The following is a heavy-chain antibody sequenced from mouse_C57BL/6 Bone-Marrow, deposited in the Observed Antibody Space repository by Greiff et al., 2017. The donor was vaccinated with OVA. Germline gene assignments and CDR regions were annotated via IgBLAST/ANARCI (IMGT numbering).Heavy chain of an antibody. Sequence: QVQLKQSGAELARPGASVKLSCKASGYTFTSYGISWVKQRTGQGLEWIGEIYPRSGNTYYNEKFKGKATLTADKSSSTAYMELRSLTSEDSAVYFCARRRLRRESYAMDYWGQGTSVTVSS. CDR1: GYTFTSYG. J-gene: IGHJ4*01. CDR2: IYPRSGNT. D-gene: IGHD2-4*01. CDR3: ARRRLRRESYAMDY. V-gene: IGHV1-81*01.